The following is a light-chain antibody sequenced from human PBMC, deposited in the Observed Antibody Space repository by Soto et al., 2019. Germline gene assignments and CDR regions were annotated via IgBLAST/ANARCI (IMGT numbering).Light chain of an antibody. CDR1: SSDVGDYNY. CDR3: TSYASSSTPYV. V-gene: IGLV2-14*01. J-gene: IGLJ1*01. Sequence: QSVLTPPASVSGSPGQSITISCTGTSSDVGDYNYVSWYQQHPGKAPKLMIYEVSNRPSGVSNRFSGSKSGNTASLTISGLQAEDEADYYCTSYASSSTPYVFGTGTKLTVL. CDR2: EVS.